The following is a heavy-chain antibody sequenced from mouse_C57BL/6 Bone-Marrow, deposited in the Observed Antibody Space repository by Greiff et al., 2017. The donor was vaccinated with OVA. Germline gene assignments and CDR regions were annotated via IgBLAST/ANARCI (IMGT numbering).Heavy chain of an antibody. V-gene: IGHV1-54*01. CDR3: AGSEDSFAY. CDR2: INPGSGGT. Sequence: QVQLQQSGAELVRPGTSVKVSCKASGYAFTNYLIEWVKQRPGQGLEWIGVINPGSGGTNYNEKFKGKATLTADKSSSTAYMQLSSLTSEDSAVYFCAGSEDSFAYWGQGTLVTVSA. CDR1: GYAFTNYL. J-gene: IGHJ3*01.